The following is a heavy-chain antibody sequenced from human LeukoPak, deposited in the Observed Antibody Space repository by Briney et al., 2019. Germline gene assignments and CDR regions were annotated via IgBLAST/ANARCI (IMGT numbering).Heavy chain of an antibody. J-gene: IGHJ6*03. CDR2: IRSTGATT. CDR1: GFTFSDYY. Sequence: KSGGSLRLSCTASGFTFSDYYMTWIRQAPGKGLDWVSYIRSTGATTSFADSVKGRFTISRDNAKNALFLQMNALTVDDTAVYYCARVRYYQDGSGYSLPYYYYYMDVWGKGTTVTVS. V-gene: IGHV3-11*04. CDR3: ARVRYYQDGSGYSLPYYYYYMDV. D-gene: IGHD3-22*01.